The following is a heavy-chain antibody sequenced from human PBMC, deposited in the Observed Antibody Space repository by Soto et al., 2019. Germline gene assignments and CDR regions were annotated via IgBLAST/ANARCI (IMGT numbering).Heavy chain of an antibody. V-gene: IGHV3-7*01. CDR2: IKQDGSEK. D-gene: IGHD1-26*01. J-gene: IGHJ6*02. CDR1: RFTFSSYW. CDR3: ASGGSLIVGATVPLSYYYYGMDV. Sequence: AGSLRLSCAASRFTFSSYWMSWVRQAPGKGLEWVANIKQDGSEKYYVDSVKGRFTISRDNAKNSLYLQMNSLRAEDTAVYYCASGGSLIVGATVPLSYYYYGMDVWGQRTTVTVSS.